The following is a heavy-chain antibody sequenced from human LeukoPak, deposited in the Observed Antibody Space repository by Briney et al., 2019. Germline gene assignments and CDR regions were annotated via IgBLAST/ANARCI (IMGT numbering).Heavy chain of an antibody. D-gene: IGHD4-17*01. CDR3: AKVYRDNGDYFAFNV. CDR1: GGSIRNSSFY. Sequence: PSETLSLTCAVSGGSIRNSSFYWGWIRQPPGKGLEWIASIYNSGTTYYNPSLKSRITIFVDTSKNQVSLKLRSVTAADTAVYYCAKVYRDNGDYFAFNVWGQGSMVTVSS. V-gene: IGHV4-39*01. CDR2: IYNSGTT. J-gene: IGHJ3*01.